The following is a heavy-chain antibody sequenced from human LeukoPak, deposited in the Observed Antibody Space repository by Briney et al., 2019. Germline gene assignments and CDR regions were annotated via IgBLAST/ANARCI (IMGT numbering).Heavy chain of an antibody. CDR2: IIPIFGTA. D-gene: IGHD3-10*01. CDR1: GGTFSSYA. J-gene: IGHJ4*02. Sequence: SVKVSCKASGGTFSSYAISWVRQAPGQGLEWMGGIIPIFGTANYAQKFQGRVTITTDGSTSTAYMELSSLRSEDTAVYYCAIPGDYYGSGSYYNDNDYWGQGTLVTVSS. CDR3: AIPGDYYGSGSYYNDNDY. V-gene: IGHV1-69*05.